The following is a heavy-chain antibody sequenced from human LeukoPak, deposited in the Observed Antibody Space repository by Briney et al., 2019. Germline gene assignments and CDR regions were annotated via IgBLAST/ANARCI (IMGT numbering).Heavy chain of an antibody. CDR1: GGSFSNFV. CDR3: ARVELRYCSSTSCFNDY. Sequence: GASVKVSCKASGGSFSNFVITWVRQAPGQGLEWMGWISAYNGNTNYAQKLQGRVTMTTDTSTSTAYMELRSLRSDDTAVYYCARVELRYCSSTSCFNDYWGQGTLVTVSS. D-gene: IGHD2-2*01. CDR2: ISAYNGNT. V-gene: IGHV1-18*01. J-gene: IGHJ4*02.